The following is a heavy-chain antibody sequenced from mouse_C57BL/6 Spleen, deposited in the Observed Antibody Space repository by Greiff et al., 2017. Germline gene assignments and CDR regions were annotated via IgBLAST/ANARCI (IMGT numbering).Heavy chain of an antibody. CDR1: GFSLTSYG. Sequence: VHLVESGPGLVAPSQSLSITCTVSGFSLTSYGVHWVRQPPGKGLEWLVVIWSDGSTTYNSALKSRLSISKDNSKSQVFLKMNSLQTDDTAMYYCARHAGLRAYYYAMDYWGQGTSVTVSS. V-gene: IGHV2-6-1*01. CDR2: IWSDGST. D-gene: IGHD2-2*01. CDR3: ARHAGLRAYYYAMDY. J-gene: IGHJ4*01.